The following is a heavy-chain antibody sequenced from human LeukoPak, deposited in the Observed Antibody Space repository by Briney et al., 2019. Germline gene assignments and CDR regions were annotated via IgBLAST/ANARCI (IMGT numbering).Heavy chain of an antibody. CDR1: GFCLNSYA. D-gene: IGHD3-10*01. V-gene: IGHV3-30*03. CDR3: AQGGSEIYYFYHGMDV. CDR2: ISYDGSNK. J-gene: IGHJ6*02. Sequence: GGSLRLSCAASGFCLNSYAIHWVRQAPGKGLEWVTAISYDGSNKHYADSVRGRFTISRDNSKNTLYLQMNSLRSDDTAVYYCAQGGSEIYYFYHGMDVWGRGTTVTVSS.